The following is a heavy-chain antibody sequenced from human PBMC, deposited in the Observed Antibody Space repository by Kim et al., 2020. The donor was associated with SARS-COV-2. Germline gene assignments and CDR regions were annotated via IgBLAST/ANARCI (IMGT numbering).Heavy chain of an antibody. V-gene: IGHV3-48*02. D-gene: IGHD2-15*01. Sequence: VKGRFTHSRDDAKNSLYLRMNSLRDEDTAVYYCARDPPWLVVAANYYFDYWGQGTLVTVSS. J-gene: IGHJ4*02. CDR3: ARDPPWLVVAANYYFDY.